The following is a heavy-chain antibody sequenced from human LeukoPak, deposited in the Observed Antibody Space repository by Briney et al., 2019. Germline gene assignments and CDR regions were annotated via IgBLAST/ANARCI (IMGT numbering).Heavy chain of an antibody. J-gene: IGHJ4*02. V-gene: IGHV3-48*01. D-gene: IGHD2-2*01. CDR1: GFAFSRYT. CDR3: AMRGDTLVIPATYMFDY. CDR2: ISSSGSTT. Sequence: GGSLRLSCVASGFAFSRYTMNWVRQAPGKGLEWLSYISSSGSTTYYADSVKGRFTISRDNAKNSLYLQMNSLRAEDTAVYYCAMRGDTLVIPATYMFDYWGQGTLVTVSS.